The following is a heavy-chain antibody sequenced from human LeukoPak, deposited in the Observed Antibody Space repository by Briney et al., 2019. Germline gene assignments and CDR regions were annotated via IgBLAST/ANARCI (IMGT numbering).Heavy chain of an antibody. Sequence: GGSLRLSCAATGFTFSSYAMSWVRQAPGKGLEWVSAISGSGGSTYYADSVKGRFTISRDNSKNTLYLQMNSLRAEDTAVYYCADYGSGSPFDYWGQGTLVTVSS. V-gene: IGHV3-23*01. CDR3: ADYGSGSPFDY. D-gene: IGHD3-10*01. CDR2: ISGSGGST. J-gene: IGHJ4*02. CDR1: GFTFSSYA.